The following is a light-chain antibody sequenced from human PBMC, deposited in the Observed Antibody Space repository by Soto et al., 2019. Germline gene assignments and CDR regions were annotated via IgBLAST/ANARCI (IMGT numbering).Light chain of an antibody. CDR2: EGS. J-gene: IGLJ2*01. V-gene: IGLV2-23*01. Sequence: QSVLTQPASVSGSPGQSITISCTGTSSDVGSHNLVSWYQQYPGKAPKVMIYEGSKRPSGVSNRFSGSKSGNTASLTISGLQAEDEADYYCSSYAVSSTPVLFGGGTKLTVL. CDR1: SSDVGSHNL. CDR3: SSYAVSSTPVL.